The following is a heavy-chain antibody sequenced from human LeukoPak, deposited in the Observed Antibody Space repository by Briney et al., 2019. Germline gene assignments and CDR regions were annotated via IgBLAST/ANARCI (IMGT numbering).Heavy chain of an antibody. CDR2: INPNSGGA. J-gene: IGHJ4*02. D-gene: IGHD3-3*01. CDR1: GYTFTGYY. Sequence: ASVKVSCKASGYTFTGYYMHWVRQAPGQGLEWMGWINPNSGGANYAQKFQGRVTMTRDTSISTAYMELSRLRSDDTAVYYCARGKLRFLEWLLSIDYWGQGTLVTVSS. V-gene: IGHV1-2*02. CDR3: ARGKLRFLEWLLSIDY.